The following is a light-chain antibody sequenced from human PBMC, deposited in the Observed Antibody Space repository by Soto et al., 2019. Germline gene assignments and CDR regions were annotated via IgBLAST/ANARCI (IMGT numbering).Light chain of an antibody. V-gene: IGKV1-5*03. CDR3: QQYYSFIT. Sequence: DIQMTQSPSTLSASVGDRVTITCRASQTISSWSAWYQQKPGKAPKLLIYKASTLKSGVPSRFSGSGSGTDFTLTISCLQSEDFATYYCQQYYSFITFGQGTRLEIK. CDR2: KAS. J-gene: IGKJ5*01. CDR1: QTISSW.